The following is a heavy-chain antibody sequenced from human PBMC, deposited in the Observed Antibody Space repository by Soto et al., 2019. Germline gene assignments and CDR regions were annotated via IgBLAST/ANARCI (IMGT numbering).Heavy chain of an antibody. CDR3: ERDRKRATFEAITQYGMDV. CDR1: GFTFTDYH. V-gene: IGHV3-30*03. Sequence: AGSLRLSCVASGFTFTDYHMYWVRQAPGTGLEWVSIISNDGSNTYSAESVKGRFTMSRDNSKNTLYLQMNSLRLEDTAIYFCERDRKRATFEAITQYGMDVWGQGTTVNVSS. CDR2: ISNDGSNT. D-gene: IGHD3-3*01. J-gene: IGHJ6*02.